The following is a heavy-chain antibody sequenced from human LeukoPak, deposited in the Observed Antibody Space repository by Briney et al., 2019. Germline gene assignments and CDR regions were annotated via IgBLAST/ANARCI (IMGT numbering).Heavy chain of an antibody. Sequence: SETLSLTCTVSGGSISSYYWSWIRQPPGKGLERIGFIYYSGSTNYNPSLKSRVTIPVDTSKNQFSLKLSSVTAADTAVYYCARIPSLDAFDIWGQGTVVTVSS. CDR3: ARIPSLDAFDI. CDR2: IYYSGST. CDR1: GGSISSYY. V-gene: IGHV4-59*01. D-gene: IGHD2-2*02. J-gene: IGHJ3*02.